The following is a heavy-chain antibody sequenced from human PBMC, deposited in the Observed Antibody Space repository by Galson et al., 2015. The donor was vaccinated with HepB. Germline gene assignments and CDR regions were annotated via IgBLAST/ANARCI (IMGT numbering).Heavy chain of an antibody. D-gene: IGHD3-22*01. Sequence: SVKVSCKVSGYTLTELSMHWVRQAPGKGLEWMRGFDPEDGETIYAQKFQGRVTMTEDTSTDTAYMELSSLRSEDTAVYYCATERGVYDSSGSLGYWGQGTLVTVSS. V-gene: IGHV1-24*01. CDR2: FDPEDGET. CDR1: GYTLTELS. CDR3: ATERGVYDSSGSLGY. J-gene: IGHJ4*02.